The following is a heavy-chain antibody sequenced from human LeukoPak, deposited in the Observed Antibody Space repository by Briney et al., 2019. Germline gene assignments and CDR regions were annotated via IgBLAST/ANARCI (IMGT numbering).Heavy chain of an antibody. J-gene: IGHJ4*02. V-gene: IGHV4-4*07. CDR3: ARGPYYYGSGSPFDY. Sequence: SETLSLTCTVSGGSIGSYYWSWIRQPAGKGLEWIGRIYTSGSTNYNPSLKSRVTMSVDTSKNQFSLKLSSVTAADTAVYYCARGPYYYGSGSPFDYWGQGTLVTVSS. CDR2: IYTSGST. D-gene: IGHD3-10*01. CDR1: GGSIGSYY.